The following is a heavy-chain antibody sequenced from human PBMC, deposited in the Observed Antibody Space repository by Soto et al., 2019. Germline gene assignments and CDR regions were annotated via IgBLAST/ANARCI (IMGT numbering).Heavy chain of an antibody. V-gene: IGHV4-59*01. J-gene: IGHJ6*02. CDR3: ARGSSIAGLYCGMDV. D-gene: IGHD6-6*01. Sequence: SETLSLTCTVSGGSISRYYWSWIRQPPGKGLEWIGYMYNTGSTVYNPSFKSRVTISVDTSKNQFSLKLNSVTAADTAVYYCARGSSIAGLYCGMDVWGQGTTVTVSS. CDR2: MYNTGST. CDR1: GGSISRYY.